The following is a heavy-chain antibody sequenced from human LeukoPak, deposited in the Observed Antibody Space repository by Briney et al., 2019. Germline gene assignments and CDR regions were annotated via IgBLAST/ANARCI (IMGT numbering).Heavy chain of an antibody. V-gene: IGHV4-39*01. CDR1: GGSISSSSYY. J-gene: IGHJ4*02. CDR2: IYYSGST. D-gene: IGHD6-13*01. CDR3: ARHLTIAAAGTFDY. Sequence: SETLSLTCTVSGGSISSSSYYWGWIRQPPGKGLEWIGSIYYSGSTYYNPSLKSRVTISVDTSKNQFSLRLNSVTAADTAVYYCARHLTIAAAGTFDYWGQGTLVTVSS.